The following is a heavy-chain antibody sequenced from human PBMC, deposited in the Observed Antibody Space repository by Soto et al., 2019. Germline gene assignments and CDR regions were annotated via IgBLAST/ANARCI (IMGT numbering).Heavy chain of an antibody. Sequence: QVQLVQSGAEVKKPGASVKVYCKASGYTFTGYYMHWVRQAPGQGLEWMGWINPNSGGTNYAQKFQGWVTMTRDTSISTAYMELSRLRSDDTAVYYCARDSAFGELLWVFDYWGQGTLVTVSS. CDR3: ARDSAFGELLWVFDY. D-gene: IGHD3-10*01. CDR2: INPNSGGT. CDR1: GYTFTGYY. J-gene: IGHJ4*02. V-gene: IGHV1-2*04.